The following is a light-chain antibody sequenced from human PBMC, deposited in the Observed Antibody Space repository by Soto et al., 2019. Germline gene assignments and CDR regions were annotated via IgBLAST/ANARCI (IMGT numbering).Light chain of an antibody. J-gene: IGLJ3*02. Sequence: QSALTQPASVSGSPGQSITISCTVTSSDVGIYNLVSWYQQHPGKAPKFMIYEVNKRPSGVSDRFSGSKSGNTASLTISGLQPEDEADYYCCSYAGGNTWVFGGGTKVTVL. CDR1: SSDVGIYNL. CDR2: EVN. CDR3: CSYAGGNTWV. V-gene: IGLV2-23*02.